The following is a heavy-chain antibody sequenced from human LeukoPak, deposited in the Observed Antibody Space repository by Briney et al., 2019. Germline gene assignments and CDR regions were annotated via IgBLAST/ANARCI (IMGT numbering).Heavy chain of an antibody. J-gene: IGHJ4*02. V-gene: IGHV1-69*04. CDR3: ARAWTTVTTPLDY. D-gene: IGHD4-17*01. Sequence: EAPVKVSCKASGGTFSSYAISWVRQGPGQGLEWMGRIIPILGIANYAQKFQGRVTITADKSTSTAYMELSSLRSEDTAVYYCARAWTTVTTPLDYWGQGTLVTVSS. CDR1: GGTFSSYA. CDR2: IIPILGIA.